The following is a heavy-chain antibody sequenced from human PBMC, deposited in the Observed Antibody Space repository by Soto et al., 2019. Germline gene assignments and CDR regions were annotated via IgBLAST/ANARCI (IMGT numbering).Heavy chain of an antibody. CDR1: RFLLPPSGMC. V-gene: IGHV2-70*11. J-gene: IGHJ3*01. Sequence: PPRTLSQTRPPTRFLLPPSGMCLGWGRQPPGKALEWLARIDWEDDRYYDTSLKTRLTISMDTSINQVVLTMTNMDPLDTATYFCARFTAESDALDFWGQGTMVTVS. CDR3: ARFTAESDALDF. D-gene: IGHD3-16*01. CDR2: IDWEDDR.